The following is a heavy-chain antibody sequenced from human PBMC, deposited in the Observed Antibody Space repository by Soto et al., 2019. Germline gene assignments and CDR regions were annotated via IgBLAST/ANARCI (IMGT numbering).Heavy chain of an antibody. CDR3: AKEETVISHYYYYYGMDV. CDR2: ISGTGGIT. J-gene: IGHJ6*02. Sequence: EVQLLESGGGLVQPGGSLRLSCAASGFTFSSYAMNWVRQAPGKGLEWVSVISGTGGITYHADSVKGRFTISRDNSKNTLHLQMDSLRAEDTAVYFCAKEETVISHYYYYYGMDVWGQGTTVTVSS. D-gene: IGHD4-4*01. V-gene: IGHV3-23*01. CDR1: GFTFSSYA.